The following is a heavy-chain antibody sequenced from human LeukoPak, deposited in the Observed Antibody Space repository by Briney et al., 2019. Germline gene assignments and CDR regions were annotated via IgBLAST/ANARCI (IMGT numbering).Heavy chain of an antibody. CDR2: MDPNRGNT. D-gene: IGHD6-13*01. Sequence: GASVKVSCKASGYTFTSYDINWVRQAPGQGLEWMGWMDPNRGNTGYAHKFQGRVTMARSTSVSTAYMELSSLTSEDTAVYYCARPGYSSSWYEDYYYYGMDVWGQGTTVTVSS. J-gene: IGHJ6*02. V-gene: IGHV1-8*02. CDR1: GYTFTSYD. CDR3: ARPGYSSSWYEDYYYYGMDV.